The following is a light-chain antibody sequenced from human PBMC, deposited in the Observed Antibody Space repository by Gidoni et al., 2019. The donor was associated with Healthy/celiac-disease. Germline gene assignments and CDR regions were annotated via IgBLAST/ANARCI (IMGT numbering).Light chain of an antibody. J-gene: IGKJ1*01. CDR3: QQYNNWWT. V-gene: IGKV3-15*01. Sequence: EIVMTQSPATLSVSPGERATLSCRASQSVSSNLAWYQQKPGQAPRLLIYDASTRATGIPARFSGSGSGTEFTLTISSLQSEDFAVYYCQQYNNWWTFGQGTQVEIK. CDR1: QSVSSN. CDR2: DAS.